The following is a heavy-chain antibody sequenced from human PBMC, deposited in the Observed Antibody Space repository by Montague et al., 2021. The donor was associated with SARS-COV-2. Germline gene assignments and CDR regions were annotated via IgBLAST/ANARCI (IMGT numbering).Heavy chain of an antibody. Sequence: SETLSLTCAVSGDSIMTTNWWRRVRPPPGTGLKCVGKIYSRGSTNNTPPLRSRATMSKDKSKNQFSLELNSVTAADTAQYYCVRAGGLDNRPPVWGQGALVIVSS. J-gene: IGHJ4*02. CDR2: IYSRGST. CDR1: GDSIMTTNW. CDR3: VRAGGLDNRPPV. V-gene: IGHV4-4*02. D-gene: IGHD3/OR15-3a*01.